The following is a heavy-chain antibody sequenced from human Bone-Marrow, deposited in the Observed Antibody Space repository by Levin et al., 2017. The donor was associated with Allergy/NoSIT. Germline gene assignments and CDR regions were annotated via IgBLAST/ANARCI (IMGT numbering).Heavy chain of an antibody. CDR3: ARDLVLLWFGESQNHFDY. CDR2: ISYDGSNK. CDR1: GFTFSSYA. D-gene: IGHD3-10*01. J-gene: IGHJ4*02. V-gene: IGHV3-30*04. Sequence: GESLKISCAASGFTFSSYAMHWVRQAPGKGLEWVAVISYDGSNKYYADSVKGRFTISRDNSKNTLYLQMNSLRAEDTAVYYCARDLVLLWFGESQNHFDYWGQGTLVTVSS.